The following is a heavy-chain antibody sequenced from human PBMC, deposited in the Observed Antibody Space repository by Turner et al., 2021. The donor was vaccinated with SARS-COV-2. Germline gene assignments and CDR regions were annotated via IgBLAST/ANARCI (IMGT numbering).Heavy chain of an antibody. CDR1: GFTFSSYG. CDR2: MRVGVDTT. D-gene: IGHD6-13*01. J-gene: IGHJ4*02. Sequence: EVQLLESGGGLVQPGGSLRLSCAASGFTFSSYGMSWVRQAPGKGLEWVSIMRVGVDTTFYGDSVKGRFTISRDNSRNTLFLQMNSLRAEDTAVYYCAKGSGGSSWYYFDSWGQGTLVTVSS. V-gene: IGHV3-23*01. CDR3: AKGSGGSSWYYFDS.